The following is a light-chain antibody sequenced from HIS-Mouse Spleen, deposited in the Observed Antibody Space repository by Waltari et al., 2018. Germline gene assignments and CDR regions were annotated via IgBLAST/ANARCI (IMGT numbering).Light chain of an antibody. J-gene: IGKJ1*01. CDR1: QSISSW. CDR3: QQYNSYSWT. V-gene: IGKV1-5*03. Sequence: DIQMTQSPSTLSASVGDRVTITCRASQSISSWLAWYQQKPGKAPKLRSCKAYSLESGVPSRFSGSGSGTEFTLTISSLQPDDFATYYCQQYNSYSWTFGQGTKVEIK. CDR2: KAY.